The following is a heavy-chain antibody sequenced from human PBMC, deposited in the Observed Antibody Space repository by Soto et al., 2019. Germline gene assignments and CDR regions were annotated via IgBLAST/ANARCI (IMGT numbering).Heavy chain of an antibody. CDR1: GFSLSTSGVD. CDR3: AHRRPYSNSPEYFFDY. Sequence: QITLKESGPTLVKPTQTLTLTCTFSGFSLSTSGVDVGWIRQPPGKALEWLALIYWDDDKRYSPSLKSRLTITKGTSQNQVVLTMTNMDPLDTATYYCAHRRPYSNSPEYFFDYWGQGTLVTVSS. CDR2: IYWDDDK. V-gene: IGHV2-5*02. J-gene: IGHJ4*02. D-gene: IGHD6-6*01.